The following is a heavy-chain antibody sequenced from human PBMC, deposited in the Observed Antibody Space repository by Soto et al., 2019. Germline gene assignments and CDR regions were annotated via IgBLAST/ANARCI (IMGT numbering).Heavy chain of an antibody. Sequence: ASVKVSCKASGYTFTSYAMHWVRQAPGQGLEWMGWINVYNGNTKYAQKVQGRVTMTTDTSTSTAYMELRSLRSDDTAVYYCARGVGSGSYYNQYNWFAPWAQETLVPVSS. CDR3: ARGVGSGSYYNQYNWFAP. CDR1: GYTFTSYA. CDR2: INVYNGNT. J-gene: IGHJ5*02. V-gene: IGHV1-18*01. D-gene: IGHD3-10*01.